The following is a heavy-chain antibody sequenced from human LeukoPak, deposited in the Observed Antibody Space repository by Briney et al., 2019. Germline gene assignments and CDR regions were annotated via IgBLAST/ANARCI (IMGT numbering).Heavy chain of an antibody. D-gene: IGHD3-10*01. V-gene: IGHV4-61*02. CDR1: GGSISSSNYY. Sequence: PSETLSLTCSVSGGSISSSNYYWSWIRQPAGKGLEWIGRIYTSESTNYNPSLKSRVTISVDTSKNQFSLKLSSVTAADTAVYYCARGLWFEGPGFDYWGQGTLVTVSS. J-gene: IGHJ4*02. CDR2: IYTSEST. CDR3: ARGLWFEGPGFDY.